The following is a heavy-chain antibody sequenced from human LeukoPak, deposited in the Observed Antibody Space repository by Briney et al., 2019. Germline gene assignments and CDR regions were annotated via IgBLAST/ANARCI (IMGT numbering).Heavy chain of an antibody. CDR2: ISGSGDGT. J-gene: IGHJ4*02. CDR1: GFTFSSYG. V-gene: IGHV3-23*01. Sequence: GGSLRLSCAASGFTFSSYGMSWVRQAPGKGLEWVSVISGSGDGTYYADSVKGRFTISRDNSKNTLYLQMNSLRAEDRAVYYCAKENPVGGTNYFDYWGQGALVTVSS. D-gene: IGHD1-26*01. CDR3: AKENPVGGTNYFDY.